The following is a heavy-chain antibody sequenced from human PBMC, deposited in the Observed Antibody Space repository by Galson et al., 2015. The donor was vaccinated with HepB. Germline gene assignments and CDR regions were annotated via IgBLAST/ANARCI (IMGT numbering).Heavy chain of an antibody. J-gene: IGHJ4*02. Sequence: SLRLSCAASGFTFSSYGMHWVRQAPGKGLEWVAVIWYDGSNKYYADSVKGRFTISRDNSKNTLYLQMNSLRAEDTAVYYCAKDIAAAEPPAGYYFDYWGQGTLVTVSS. CDR2: IWYDGSNK. CDR1: GFTFSSYG. CDR3: AKDIAAAEPPAGYYFDY. D-gene: IGHD6-13*01. V-gene: IGHV3-33*06.